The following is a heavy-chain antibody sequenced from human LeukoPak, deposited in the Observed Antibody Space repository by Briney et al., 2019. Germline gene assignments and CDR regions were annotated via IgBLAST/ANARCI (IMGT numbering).Heavy chain of an antibody. CDR3: AREEHDYVWGSYRHYYYYGIDV. CDR2: LSFDGSNE. Sequence: PGRSLRLSCAASGFTFSSYGMHWVRQAPGRGLEWVSFLSFDGSNEFYADSLKGRFTISRDNSKDTLYLQMDSLRAEDTALYYCAREEHDYVWGSYRHYYYYGIDVWGQGTTVTVSS. D-gene: IGHD3-16*02. CDR1: GFTFSSYG. V-gene: IGHV3-30*03. J-gene: IGHJ6*02.